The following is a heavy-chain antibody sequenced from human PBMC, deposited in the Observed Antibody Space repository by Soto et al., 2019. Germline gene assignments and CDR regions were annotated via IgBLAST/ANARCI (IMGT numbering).Heavy chain of an antibody. CDR2: INPNSGGT. Sequence: ASVNVYCKASGYTFSGYYMHWVRQAPGQGLEWMGWINPNSGGTNYAQKFQGWVTMTRDTSISTAYMELSRLRSDDTAVYYCARAYGDYGYWYFDLWGRGTLVTVSS. CDR1: GYTFSGYY. J-gene: IGHJ2*01. D-gene: IGHD4-17*01. V-gene: IGHV1-2*04. CDR3: ARAYGDYGYWYFDL.